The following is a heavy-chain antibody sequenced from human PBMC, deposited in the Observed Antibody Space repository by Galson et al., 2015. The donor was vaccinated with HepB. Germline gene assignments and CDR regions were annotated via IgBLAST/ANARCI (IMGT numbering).Heavy chain of an antibody. CDR3: ARWPFGSTRHFDY. V-gene: IGHV3-7*01. CDR2: MKQDGSEK. D-gene: IGHD3-3*01. CDR1: GFTFSNYW. Sequence: SLRLSCAASGFTFSNYWMSWVRQAPGKGLEWVSNMKQDGSEKYYVDSVKGRFTISRDNAKNSLYLQMNSLRAEDTAVYYCARWPFGSTRHFDYWGQGTLVTVSS. J-gene: IGHJ4*02.